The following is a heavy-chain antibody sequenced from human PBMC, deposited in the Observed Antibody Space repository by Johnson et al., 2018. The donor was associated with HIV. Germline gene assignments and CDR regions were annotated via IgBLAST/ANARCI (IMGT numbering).Heavy chain of an antibody. Sequence: QMLLVESGGGVVQPGRSLRLSCAASGFTFSNYDIHWVRQAPGKGLEWVAFISYDGTNKYYADSVKGRFTISRDNSKNTLYLQMNSLRSEDTAVYYCATKIPHYYDSSGYYDNVFDLWGQGTMVTVSS. CDR2: ISYDGTNK. CDR1: GFTFSNYD. D-gene: IGHD3-22*01. V-gene: IGHV3-30*03. J-gene: IGHJ3*01. CDR3: ATKIPHYYDSSGYYDNVFDL.